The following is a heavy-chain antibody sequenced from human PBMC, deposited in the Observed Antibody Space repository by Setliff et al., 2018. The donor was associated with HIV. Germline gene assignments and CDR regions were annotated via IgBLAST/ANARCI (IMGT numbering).Heavy chain of an antibody. CDR2: ISSSGVM. CDR3: ARLSDTAMASFDS. CDR1: GFTFSAYS. V-gene: IGHV3-48*01. J-gene: IGHJ4*02. Sequence: GGSLRLSCAASGFTFSAYSMNWVRQAPGKGLEWISYISSSGVMYYADSVRGRFTISRDNGKNSLYLQMNSLRAEDTAVYYCARLSDTAMASFDSWGQGTLVTVSS. D-gene: IGHD5-18*01.